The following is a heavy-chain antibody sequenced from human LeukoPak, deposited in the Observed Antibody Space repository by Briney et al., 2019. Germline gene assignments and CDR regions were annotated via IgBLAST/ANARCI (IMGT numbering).Heavy chain of an antibody. CDR1: GFTFSSYA. Sequence: PGGSLRLSCAASGFTFSSYAMSWVRQAPGKGLEWVLAISGSGGSTYYADSVKGRFTISRDNSKDTLYLQMNSLRAEDTAVYYCAKRVQLWPGYFDLWGRGTLVTVSS. J-gene: IGHJ2*01. V-gene: IGHV3-23*01. CDR2: ISGSGGST. CDR3: AKRVQLWPGYFDL. D-gene: IGHD5-18*01.